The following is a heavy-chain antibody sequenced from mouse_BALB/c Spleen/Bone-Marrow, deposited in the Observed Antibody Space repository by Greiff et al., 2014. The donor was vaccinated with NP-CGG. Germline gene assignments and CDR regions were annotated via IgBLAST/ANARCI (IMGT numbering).Heavy chain of an antibody. CDR1: GFNIKDTY. CDR3: ASYYYGSSGFAY. CDR2: IDPANGNT. J-gene: IGHJ3*01. V-gene: IGHV14-3*02. D-gene: IGHD1-1*01. Sequence: VQLPPSGVELVKPGASVKLSCTASGFNIKDTYMHWVKQRPEQGLEWIGRIDPANGNTKYDPKFQGKATITADTSSNTAYLQLSSLTSEDTAVYYCASYYYGSSGFAYWGQGTLVTVSA.